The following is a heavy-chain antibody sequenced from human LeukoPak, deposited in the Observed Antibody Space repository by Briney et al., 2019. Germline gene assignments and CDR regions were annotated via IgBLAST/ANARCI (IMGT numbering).Heavy chain of an antibody. V-gene: IGHV4-59*08. Sequence: KTSETLSLTCTVSGCSLTSYYWSWIRQPPGKGLQWIGYIYYSGSVNYNPSLKSRVTISVDTSKNQFSLNLSSVTAADTAVYYCARLGSYFDYWGQGTQVTVSS. CDR2: IYYSGSV. CDR1: GCSLTSYY. CDR3: ARLGSYFDY. J-gene: IGHJ4*02.